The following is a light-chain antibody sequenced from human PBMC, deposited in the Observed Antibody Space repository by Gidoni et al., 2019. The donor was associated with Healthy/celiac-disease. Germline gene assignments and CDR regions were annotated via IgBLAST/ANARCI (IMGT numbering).Light chain of an antibody. Sequence: QSALTQPASVSGSPGQSITLSCTGTSSDVGSYNLVSWSQQPPGKAPKLMIYEVSKRPSGVSNRFSGSKSGNTASLTISGLQAEDEADYYCCSYAGSSPYVFGTGTKVTVL. CDR3: CSYAGSSPYV. V-gene: IGLV2-23*02. CDR1: SSDVGSYNL. J-gene: IGLJ1*01. CDR2: EVS.